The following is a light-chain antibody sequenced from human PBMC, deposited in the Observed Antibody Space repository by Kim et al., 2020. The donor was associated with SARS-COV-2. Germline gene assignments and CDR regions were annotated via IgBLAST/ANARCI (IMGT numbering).Light chain of an antibody. CDR3: QQYGSSPRT. CDR2: GAS. Sequence: EIVLTQSPGTLSLSPGEGATLSCRASQTINNNYLAWYQQKPGQAPRLLMYGASSRATGIPDRFSGSGSGTDFTLTISRLEPEDFAMYYCQQYGSSPRTFGQGTKVDTK. V-gene: IGKV3-20*01. CDR1: QTINNNY. J-gene: IGKJ1*01.